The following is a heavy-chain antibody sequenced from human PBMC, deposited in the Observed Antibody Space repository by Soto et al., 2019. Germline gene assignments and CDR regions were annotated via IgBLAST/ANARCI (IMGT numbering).Heavy chain of an antibody. CDR2: MNPNSGKT. CDR3: ARGSRFGVMDV. J-gene: IGHJ6*02. Sequence: QVQLVQSGAEVKKPGALVKVSCKASGYSFISSDINWVRQATGQGLEWMGWMNPNSGKTGYAQKFQGRVTMTRNTSISTVYMELSSLRSEDTAVYYCARGSRFGVMDVWGQGTTVTVSS. D-gene: IGHD3-10*01. V-gene: IGHV1-8*01. CDR1: GYSFISSD.